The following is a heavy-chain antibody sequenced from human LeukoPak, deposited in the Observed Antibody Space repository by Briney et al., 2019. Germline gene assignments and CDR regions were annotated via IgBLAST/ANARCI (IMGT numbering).Heavy chain of an antibody. J-gene: IGHJ4*02. CDR3: ARHDSFIPY. CDR2: ISDNEGRT. D-gene: IGHD3-16*01. V-gene: IGHV3-23*01. CDR1: GFNFNYYA. Sequence: GGSLRLSCAASGFNFNYYAMSWVRQSPGKGLEWVSGISDNEGRTYYTDSVKGRFTISRDRTKNTVYLQMHNLRADDTAVYFCARHDSFIPYWGQGTLVTVSS.